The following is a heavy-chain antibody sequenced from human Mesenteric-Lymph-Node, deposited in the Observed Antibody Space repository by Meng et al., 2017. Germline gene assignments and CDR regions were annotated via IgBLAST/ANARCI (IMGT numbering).Heavy chain of an antibody. V-gene: IGHV3-23*01. CDR1: GFIFNSFA. Sequence: GGSLRLSCAASGFIFNSFAMTWVRQAPGKGLEWVSGISASGGSTFHADSVKGRFTISRDNAKNTVYLQMNSLRAEDTAVYYCARDLDWLLYDYWGQGTLVTVSS. J-gene: IGHJ4*02. D-gene: IGHD3-9*01. CDR2: ISASGGST. CDR3: ARDLDWLLYDY.